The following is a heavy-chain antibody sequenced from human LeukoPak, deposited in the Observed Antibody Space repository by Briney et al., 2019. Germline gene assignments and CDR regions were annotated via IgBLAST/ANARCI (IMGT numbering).Heavy chain of an antibody. V-gene: IGHV3-21*01. Sequence: GGSLRLSCAGSGLTLSSHAMSWVRQAPGRGLEWVSSISTRIDYMYYADSVKGRFTISRDNAKNSLYLQMNSLRAEDTAVYYCARAVFSRGWYLVDYWGQGTLVTVSS. CDR1: GLTLSSHA. D-gene: IGHD6-19*01. J-gene: IGHJ4*02. CDR3: ARAVFSRGWYLVDY. CDR2: ISTRIDYM.